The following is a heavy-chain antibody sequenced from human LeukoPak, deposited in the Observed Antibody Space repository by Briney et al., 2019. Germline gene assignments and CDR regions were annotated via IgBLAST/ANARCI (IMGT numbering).Heavy chain of an antibody. CDR1: GFTFSGHW. D-gene: IGHD1-26*01. CDR3: ATGSGTYYGY. J-gene: IGHJ4*02. Sequence: GGSLRLSCAVSGFTFSGHWMFWVRQAPGKGLVWVSFINNDGSNTNYADSVKGRFTISRDNAKNTLYLQMNSLKAEDTAVYFCATGSGTYYGYWGQGTLVTVSS. CDR2: INNDGSNT. V-gene: IGHV3-74*01.